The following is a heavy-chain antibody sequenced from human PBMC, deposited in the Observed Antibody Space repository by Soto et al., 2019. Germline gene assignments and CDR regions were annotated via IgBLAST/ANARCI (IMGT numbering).Heavy chain of an antibody. CDR1: GGSISSYY. J-gene: IGHJ4*02. D-gene: IGHD1-26*01. Sequence: SETLSLTCTVSGGSISSYYGSWIRQPPGKGLEWIGYIYYSGSTNYNPSLKSRVTISVDTSKNQFSLKLSSVTAADTAVYYCARRYGGNLDYWGQGTLVTVSS. CDR3: ARRYGGNLDY. V-gene: IGHV4-59*08. CDR2: IYYSGST.